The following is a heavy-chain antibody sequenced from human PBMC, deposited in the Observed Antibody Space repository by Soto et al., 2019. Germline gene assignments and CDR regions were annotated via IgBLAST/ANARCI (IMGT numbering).Heavy chain of an antibody. D-gene: IGHD1-20*01. CDR1: GFAFSDYA. CDR3: AARSSITGYFDL. J-gene: IGHJ2*01. V-gene: IGHV3-23*05. CDR2: IDKRSAYR. Sequence: EVQLLESGGGLVQPGGSLRLSCEASGFAFSDYAMSWVRQTPEKGLEWVSAIDKRSAYRAYADSVKGRFTISRNDSKNTVYLQMNSLRADDTAVFYCAARSSITGYFDLWGRGTLVTVSS.